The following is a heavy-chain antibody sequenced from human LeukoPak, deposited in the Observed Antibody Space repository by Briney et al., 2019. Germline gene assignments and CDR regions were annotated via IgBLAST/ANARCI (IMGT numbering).Heavy chain of an antibody. CDR1: GFTFSNYG. Sequence: PRGSLRLSCAASGFTFSNYGMHWVRQAPGKGLEWGALISYEGSNKNHADSVKGRFSISRDNAKNTLYLQMNSLRAEDTAVYYCAKPTPLLSAAMAGSEYWGQGTVVTVSS. V-gene: IGHV3-30*18. J-gene: IGHJ4*02. CDR3: AKPTPLLSAAMAGSEY. CDR2: ISYEGSNK. D-gene: IGHD2-2*01.